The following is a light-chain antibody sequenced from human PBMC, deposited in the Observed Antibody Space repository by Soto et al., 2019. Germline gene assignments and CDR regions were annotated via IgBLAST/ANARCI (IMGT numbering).Light chain of an antibody. J-gene: IGLJ3*02. Sequence: QSALTQPPSASGSPGQSVTISCTGTSSDVGGYNSVSWYQQHPGKAPKLMIYEVNKRPSGVPDRFSASKSDNTASLTVSGLPAEDEAYYYCSSYAGSKNLVFGGGTKLTVL. CDR2: EVN. V-gene: IGLV2-8*01. CDR3: SSYAGSKNLV. CDR1: SSDVGGYNS.